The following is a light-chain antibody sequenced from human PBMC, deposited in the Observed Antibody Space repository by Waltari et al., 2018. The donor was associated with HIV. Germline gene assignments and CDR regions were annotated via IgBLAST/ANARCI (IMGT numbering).Light chain of an antibody. V-gene: IGLV1-47*01. Sequence: QSVLTQPPSASGTPGQRVTISCSGSGSNIGSNYVYWYQQLPGTAPKLLIYMNNQRPSGVPDRFSGSKSGTSASLAISGLRSEDEADYYCAAWDASLSAWVFGGGTKLTVL. J-gene: IGLJ3*02. CDR2: MNN. CDR3: AAWDASLSAWV. CDR1: GSNIGSNY.